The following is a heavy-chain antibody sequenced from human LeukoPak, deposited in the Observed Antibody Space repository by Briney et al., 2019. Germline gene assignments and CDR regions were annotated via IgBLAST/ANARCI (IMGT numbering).Heavy chain of an antibody. J-gene: IGHJ4*02. D-gene: IGHD3-22*01. V-gene: IGHV4-39*01. CDR1: GGSISRSSYY. CDR3: ARHLTFYYDGSGYSTHYFDY. CDR2: IYYSGST. Sequence: KPSETLSLTCTVSGGSISRSSYYWGWLRQPPGKGLEWMGSIYYSGSTYYNPSLKSRVTISVDTSKNQFSLKLSSVTAADTAVYYCARHLTFYYDGSGYSTHYFDYWGQGTLVTVSS.